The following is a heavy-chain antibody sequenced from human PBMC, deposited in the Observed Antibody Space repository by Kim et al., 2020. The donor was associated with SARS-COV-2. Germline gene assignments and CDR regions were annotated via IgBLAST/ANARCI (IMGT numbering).Heavy chain of an antibody. Sequence: SETLSLTCSVSGGSISSYYWSWMRQAPGKGLEWIGFFYDSGNTNYNPSLKSRVTMSVDTSNNQFSLNLTSVTAADTAVYYCATDNSVYYYNWGQGTLVTV. CDR3: ATDNSVYYYN. CDR1: GGSISSYY. V-gene: IGHV4-59*13. D-gene: IGHD3-22*01. J-gene: IGHJ4*02. CDR2: FYDSGNT.